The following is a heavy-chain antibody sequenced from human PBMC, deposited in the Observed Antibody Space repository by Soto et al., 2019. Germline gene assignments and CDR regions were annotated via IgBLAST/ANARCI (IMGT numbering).Heavy chain of an antibody. CDR1: GGSISSGDYC. CDR2: IYYSGST. D-gene: IGHD1-7*01. CDR3: ARGGITGTTDYYYYGMDV. J-gene: IGHJ6*02. Sequence: SETLSLTCTVSGGSISSGDYCWSWIRQPPGKGLEWIGYIYYSGSTYYNPSLKSRVTISVDTSKNQFSLKLSSVTAADTAVYYCARGGITGTTDYYYYGMDVWGQGTTVTVSS. V-gene: IGHV4-30-4*01.